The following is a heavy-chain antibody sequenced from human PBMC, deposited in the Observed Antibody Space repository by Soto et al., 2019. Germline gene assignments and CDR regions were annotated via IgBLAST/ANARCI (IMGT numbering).Heavy chain of an antibody. Sequence: GGSLRLSCAASGFRFSAYAMHWVRQAPGKGLEWVAVISYEGSNRFYADSVKGRFTVSRDNSKNMVYLQMNSLRGEGTAVFYCAKAHGDYNFNYGMDVWGQGTTVTVSS. D-gene: IGHD4-17*01. J-gene: IGHJ6*02. CDR1: GFRFSAYA. CDR3: AKAHGDYNFNYGMDV. V-gene: IGHV3-30*18. CDR2: ISYEGSNR.